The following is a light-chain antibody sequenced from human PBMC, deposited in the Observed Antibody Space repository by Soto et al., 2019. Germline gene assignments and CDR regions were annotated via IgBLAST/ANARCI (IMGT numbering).Light chain of an antibody. Sequence: DIQMTQSPSTLSAYVGDTATVTCRASQSVSGWLAWYQQKPGEAPKLLLYDASALPRGVPSRFSGSGSGTKFTLTIASLQLDDFATYYCQQYETFSGTFGPGTNVDIK. J-gene: IGKJ1*01. CDR2: DAS. V-gene: IGKV1-5*01. CDR3: QQYETFSGT. CDR1: QSVSGW.